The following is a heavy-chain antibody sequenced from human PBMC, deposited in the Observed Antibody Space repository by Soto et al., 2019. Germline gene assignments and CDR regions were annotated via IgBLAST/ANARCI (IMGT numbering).Heavy chain of an antibody. J-gene: IGHJ4*02. V-gene: IGHV4-59*01. CDR3: ATCFGGNYPRQAEEHYSFDY. CDR1: GAFIRGYY. D-gene: IGHD2-15*01. Sequence: QVQLQESGPRLVKPSETLSLTCSVSGAFIRGYYWSWMRQTPGKGLEWIGHSYYSGYTGYSPSLKSRVVIAVDASQNQVALKQRSVTAADTAVYYWATCFGGNYPRQAEEHYSFDYWGQGILVAVSS. CDR2: SYYSGYT.